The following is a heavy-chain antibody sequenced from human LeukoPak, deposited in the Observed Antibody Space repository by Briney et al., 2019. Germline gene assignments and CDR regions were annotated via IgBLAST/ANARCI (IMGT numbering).Heavy chain of an antibody. CDR2: IWYDGRNK. CDR1: GFTFSSYG. CDR3: AREVGSYGSSYFDY. Sequence: PGGSLRLSCAASGFTFSSYGMHWVRQAPGKGLEWVAVIWYDGRNKYYADSVKGRFTISRDNSKNTLYLQMNSLRAEDTAVYYCAREVGSYGSSYFDYWGQGTLVTVSS. J-gene: IGHJ4*02. D-gene: IGHD3-16*01. V-gene: IGHV3-33*01.